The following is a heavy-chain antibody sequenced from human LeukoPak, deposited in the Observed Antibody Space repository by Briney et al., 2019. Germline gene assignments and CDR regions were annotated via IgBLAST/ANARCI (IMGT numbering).Heavy chain of an antibody. V-gene: IGHV1-8*01. J-gene: IGHJ4*02. Sequence: ASVKVSCKASGYTFTSYDINWVRQATGQGLEWMGWMNPNSGNTGYAQKFQGRVTMTRNTSISTAYMELNSLRSEDTAVYYCARGIVNKGYVYPQWGQGTLVTVSS. CDR3: ARGIVNKGYVYPQ. CDR1: GYTFTSYD. CDR2: MNPNSGNT. D-gene: IGHD5-12*01.